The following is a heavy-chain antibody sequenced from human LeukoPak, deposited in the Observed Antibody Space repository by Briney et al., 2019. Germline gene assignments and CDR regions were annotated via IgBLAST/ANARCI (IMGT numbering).Heavy chain of an antibody. CDR3: ARARGRDGYNRVGFDY. Sequence: SETLSLTCTVSGGSISSGSYYWSWIRQPAGKGLEWIGRIYTSGSTNYNPSLKSRVTISVDTSKNQFSLKLSSVTAADTAVYYCARARGRDGYNRVGFDYWGQGTLVTVSS. D-gene: IGHD5-24*01. J-gene: IGHJ4*02. V-gene: IGHV4-61*02. CDR1: GGSISSGSYY. CDR2: IYTSGST.